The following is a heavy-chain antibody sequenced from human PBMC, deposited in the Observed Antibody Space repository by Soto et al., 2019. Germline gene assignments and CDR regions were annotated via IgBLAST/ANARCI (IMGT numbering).Heavy chain of an antibody. CDR1: GGSFIGYY. V-gene: IGHV4-34*01. Sequence: PSETLSLTCAVYGGSFIGYYWICIGHAPGKGLEWIGEINHSGSTNYNPSLKSRVTISVDSSKNQFSLTLTSVTVADTAVYYCARRYAPRYSSGNNHFDLWGQGTLVTVSS. CDR2: INHSGST. D-gene: IGHD6-19*01. CDR3: ARRYAPRYSSGNNHFDL. J-gene: IGHJ4*02.